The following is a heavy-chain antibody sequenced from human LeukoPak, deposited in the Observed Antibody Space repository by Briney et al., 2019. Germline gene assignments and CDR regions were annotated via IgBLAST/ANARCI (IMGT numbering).Heavy chain of an antibody. V-gene: IGHV4-39*07. CDR3: ARSDIVVVVAAGHNWFDP. J-gene: IGHJ5*02. Sequence: SETLSLTCTVSGGSISSSSYYWGWIRQPPGKGLEWIGSIYYSGSTYYNPSLKSRVTISVDTSKNQFSLKLSSVTAAGTAVYYCARSDIVVVVAAGHNWFDPWGQGTLVTVSS. D-gene: IGHD2-15*01. CDR2: IYYSGST. CDR1: GGSISSSSYY.